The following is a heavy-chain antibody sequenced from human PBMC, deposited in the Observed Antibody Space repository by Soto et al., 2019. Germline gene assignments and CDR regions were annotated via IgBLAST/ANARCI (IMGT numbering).Heavy chain of an antibody. CDR1: GFTFSSYG. D-gene: IGHD3-22*01. J-gene: IGHJ4*01. V-gene: IGHV3-48*02. CDR3: ARSPYYYDSSNYYGY. Sequence: EVQLVESGGGLVQPGGSLRLSCAASGFTFSSYGMNWVRQAHGKGLEWVSYISSSSTTIYYADSVKGRFTIFRDNAKNSLYLQLNSLSDEDTAVYYCARSPYYYDSSNYYGYWGHGTLVTVSS. CDR2: ISSSSTTI.